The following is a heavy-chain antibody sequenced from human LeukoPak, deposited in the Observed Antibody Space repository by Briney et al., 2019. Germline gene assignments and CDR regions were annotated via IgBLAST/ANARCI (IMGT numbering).Heavy chain of an antibody. CDR1: GGSLSSYY. CDR2: NYTSGIT. J-gene: IGHJ5*02. Sequence: SQTLSLTRTVSGGSLSSYYCSCVRQPPREGLEWIWRNYTSGITNYNPSLKSRVTMSLDTPKNQFSLKLSSVTAADTDVYYCAGSIAAAQLRGWFHPWGEGTLVSVSS. D-gene: IGHD6-13*01. V-gene: IGHV4-4*07. CDR3: AGSIAAAQLRGWFHP.